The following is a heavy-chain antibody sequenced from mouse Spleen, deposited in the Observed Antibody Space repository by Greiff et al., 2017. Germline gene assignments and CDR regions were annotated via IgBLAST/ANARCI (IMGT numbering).Heavy chain of an antibody. J-gene: IGHJ2*01. Sequence: VKLVESGAELVKPGASVKMSCKASGYTFTSYWITWVKQRPGQGLEWIGDIYPGSGSTNYNEKFKSKATLTVDTSSSTAYMQLSSLTSEDSAVYYCARGTGTDYWGQGTTLTVSS. CDR1: GYTFTSYW. V-gene: IGHV1-55*01. CDR3: ARGTGTDY. D-gene: IGHD4-1*01. CDR2: IYPGSGST.